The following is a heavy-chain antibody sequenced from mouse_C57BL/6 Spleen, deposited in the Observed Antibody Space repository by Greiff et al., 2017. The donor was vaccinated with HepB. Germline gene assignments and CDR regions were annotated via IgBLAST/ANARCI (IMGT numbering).Heavy chain of an antibody. CDR3: ATHYYGSSYYYAMDY. V-gene: IGHV2-6*01. CDR2: IWGVGST. J-gene: IGHJ4*01. CDR1: GFSLTSYG. Sequence: VKVVESGPGLVAPSQSLSITCTVSGFSLTSYGVDWVRQSPGKGLEWLGVIWGVGSTNYNSALKSRLSISKDNSKSQVFLKMNSLQTDDTAMYYCATHYYGSSYYYAMDYWGQGTSVTVSS. D-gene: IGHD1-1*01.